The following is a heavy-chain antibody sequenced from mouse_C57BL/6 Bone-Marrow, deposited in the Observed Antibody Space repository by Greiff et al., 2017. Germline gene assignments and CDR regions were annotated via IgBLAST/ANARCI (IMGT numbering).Heavy chain of an antibody. CDR2: INYDGSST. CDR1: GFTFSDYY. V-gene: IGHV5-16*01. Sequence: EVKVVESEGGLVQPGSSMKLSCTASGFTFSDYYMAWVRQVPEKGLEWVANINYDGSSTYYLDSLKSRFIISRDNAKNILYLQMSSLKSEDTATYYCARERGFMDYWGQGTSVTVSS. J-gene: IGHJ4*01. CDR3: ARERGFMDY.